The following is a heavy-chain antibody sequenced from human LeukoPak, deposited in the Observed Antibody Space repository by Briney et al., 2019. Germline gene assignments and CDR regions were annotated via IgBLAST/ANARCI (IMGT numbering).Heavy chain of an antibody. J-gene: IGHJ4*02. CDR2: ISSSGNTI. V-gene: IGHV3-48*03. Sequence: QPGGSLRLSCAASGFTFSSYEMNWVRQAPGKGLEWVSYISSSGNTIHYADSVKGRFTIARDNAKNSLYLQMNSLRADDTAVYYCARAGFALNYCGQGTLITVPP. CDR3: ARAGFALNY. CDR1: GFTFSSYE. D-gene: IGHD2-15*01.